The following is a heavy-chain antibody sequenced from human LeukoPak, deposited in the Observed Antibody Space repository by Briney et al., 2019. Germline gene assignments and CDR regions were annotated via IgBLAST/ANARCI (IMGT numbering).Heavy chain of an antibody. CDR2: ISWNSGSI. CDR1: GFTFDDYA. D-gene: IGHD5-24*01. V-gene: IGHV3-9*03. CDR3: AKGLYRRDGYYDAFDI. J-gene: IGHJ3*02. Sequence: PGGSLRLSCAASGFTFDDYAMHWVRQAPGKGLEWVSGISWNSGSIGYADSVKGRFTISRDNAKNSLYLQMNSLRAEDMALYYCAKGLYRRDGYYDAFDIWGQGTMVTVSS.